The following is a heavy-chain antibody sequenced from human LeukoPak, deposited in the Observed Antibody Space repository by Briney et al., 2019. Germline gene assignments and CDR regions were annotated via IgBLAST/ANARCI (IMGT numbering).Heavy chain of an antibody. Sequence: GRFLRLSCAASGFTFSSYGMHWVRQAPGKGLEWVAVISYDGSNKYYADSVKGRFTISRDNSKNTLYLQMNSLRAEDTAVYYCAKAPGDSSGEWADYWGQGTLVTVSS. D-gene: IGHD3-22*01. J-gene: IGHJ4*02. V-gene: IGHV3-30*18. CDR3: AKAPGDSSGEWADY. CDR2: ISYDGSNK. CDR1: GFTFSSYG.